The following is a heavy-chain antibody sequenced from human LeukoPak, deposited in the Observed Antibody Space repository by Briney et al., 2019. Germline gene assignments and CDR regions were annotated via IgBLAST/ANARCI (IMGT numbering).Heavy chain of an antibody. CDR3: ARDMYSSSHEENNWFDP. CDR1: GGSISSYY. J-gene: IGHJ5*02. CDR2: IYYSGST. D-gene: IGHD6-6*01. V-gene: IGHV4-59*01. Sequence: KPSETLSLTCTVSGGSISSYYWSWIRQPPGKGLEWIGYIYYSGSTNYNPSLKSRVTISVDTSKNQFSLKLSSVTAADTAVYYCARDMYSSSHEENNWFDPWGQGTLVTVSS.